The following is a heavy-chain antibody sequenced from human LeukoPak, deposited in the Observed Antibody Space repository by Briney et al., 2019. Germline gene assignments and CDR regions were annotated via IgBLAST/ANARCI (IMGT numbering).Heavy chain of an antibody. CDR2: IYYSGST. CDR1: GFSFSSYA. V-gene: IGHV4-59*01. J-gene: IGHJ3*02. Sequence: GSLRLSCAASGFSFSSYAMSWIRQPPGKGLEWIGYIYYSGSTNYNTSLKSRVTISVDTSKNQFSLKLSSVTAADTAVYYCAAQQWLATYAAGGYAFDIWGQGTMVTVSS. D-gene: IGHD6-19*01. CDR3: AAQQWLATYAAGGYAFDI.